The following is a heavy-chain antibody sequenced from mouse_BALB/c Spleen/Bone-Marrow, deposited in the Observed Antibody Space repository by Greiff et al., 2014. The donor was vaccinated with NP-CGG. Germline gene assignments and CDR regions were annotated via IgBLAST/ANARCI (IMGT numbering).Heavy chain of an antibody. CDR1: GFNIKDTY. V-gene: IGHV14-3*02. Sequence: EVQLQQSGAELVKPGASVKLSCTASGFNIKDTYMHWVKQRPEQGLEWIGRTDPANGNTKYDPKFQGQATITADTSSNTAYLQLSSLTSEDPAVYYCAYGSSYDYFDYWGQGTTLTGPS. D-gene: IGHD1-1*01. CDR2: TDPANGNT. CDR3: AYGSSYDYFDY. J-gene: IGHJ2*01.